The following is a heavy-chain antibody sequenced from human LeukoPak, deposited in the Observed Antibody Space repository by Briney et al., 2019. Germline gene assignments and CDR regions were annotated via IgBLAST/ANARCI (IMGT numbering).Heavy chain of an antibody. V-gene: IGHV3-48*04. D-gene: IGHD1-26*01. Sequence: GGSLRLSCAASGFTFSNAWMSWVRQAPGKGLEWVSYISSSSSTIYYADSVKGRFTISRDNAKNSLYLQMNSLRAEDTAVYYCARLSGSYYRHFDYWGQGTLVTVSS. J-gene: IGHJ4*02. CDR1: GFTFSNAW. CDR3: ARLSGSYYRHFDY. CDR2: ISSSSSTI.